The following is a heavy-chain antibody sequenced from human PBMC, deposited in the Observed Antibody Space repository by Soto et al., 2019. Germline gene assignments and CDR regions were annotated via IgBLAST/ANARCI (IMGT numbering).Heavy chain of an antibody. D-gene: IGHD2-2*01. CDR2: ISAYNGNT. CDR1: GYTFTSYG. CDR3: ASCSSTSCYHYYYYYMDV. V-gene: IGHV1-18*01. J-gene: IGHJ6*03. Sequence: GASVKVSCKASGYTFTSYGISWVRQAPGQGLEWMGWISAYNGNTNYAQKLQGRVTMTTDTSTSTAYMELRSLRSDDTAVYYCASCSSTSCYHYYYYYMDVWGKGTTVTVSS.